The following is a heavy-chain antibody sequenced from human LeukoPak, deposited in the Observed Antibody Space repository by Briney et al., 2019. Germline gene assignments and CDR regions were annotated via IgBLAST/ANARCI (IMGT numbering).Heavy chain of an antibody. Sequence: SETLSLTCTVSGGSISSSSYYWGWIRQPPGKGLEWIGSIYYSGSTYYNPSLKSRVTISVDTSKNQFSLKLSSVTAADTAVYYCARANSGSYNGYYFDYWGQGTLVTVSS. CDR1: GGSISSSSYY. J-gene: IGHJ4*02. V-gene: IGHV4-39*07. CDR2: IYYSGST. D-gene: IGHD1-26*01. CDR3: ARANSGSYNGYYFDY.